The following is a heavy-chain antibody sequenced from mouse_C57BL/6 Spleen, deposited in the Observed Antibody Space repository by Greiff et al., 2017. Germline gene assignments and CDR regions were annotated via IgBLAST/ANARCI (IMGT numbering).Heavy chain of an antibody. CDR1: GYAFSSSW. J-gene: IGHJ2*01. CDR2: IYPGDGDT. D-gene: IGHD1-1*01. Sequence: QVTLKESGPELVKPGASVKISCKASGYAFSSSWMNWVKQRPGKGLEWIGRIYPGDGDTNYNGKFKGKATLTADKSSSTAYMQLSSLTSEDSAVYFCARRGHYYYGSSYLDYWGQGTTLTVSS. CDR3: ARRGHYYYGSSYLDY. V-gene: IGHV1-82*01.